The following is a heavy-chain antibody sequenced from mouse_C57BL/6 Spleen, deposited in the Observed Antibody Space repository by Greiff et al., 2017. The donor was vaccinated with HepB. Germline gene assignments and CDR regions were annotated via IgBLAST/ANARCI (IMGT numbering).Heavy chain of an antibody. V-gene: IGHV6-6*01. D-gene: IGHD1-1*01. J-gene: IGHJ2*01. CDR1: GFTFSDAW. CDR2: IRNKANNHAT. CDR3: TRGHYYGSSYYFDY. Sequence: EVNVVESGGGLVQPGGSMKLSCAASGFTFSDAWMDWVRQSPEKGLEWVAEIRNKANNHATYYAESVKGRFTISRDDSKSSVYLQMNSLRAEDTGIYYCTRGHYYGSSYYFDYWGQGTTLTVSS.